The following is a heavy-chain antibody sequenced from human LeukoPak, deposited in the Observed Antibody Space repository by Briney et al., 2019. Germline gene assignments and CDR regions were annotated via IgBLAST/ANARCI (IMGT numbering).Heavy chain of an antibody. J-gene: IGHJ4*02. CDR1: GFTFDDYG. CDR2: INWNGGST. Sequence: PGGSLRLSCAASGFTFDDYGMSWVRQAPGKGLEWVSGINWNGGSTGYADSVKGRFTISRDNAKNSLYLQMNSLRAEDTALYYCARRRGSYRRYYFDYWGQGTLVTVSS. CDR3: ARRRGSYRRYYFDY. V-gene: IGHV3-20*04. D-gene: IGHD1-26*01.